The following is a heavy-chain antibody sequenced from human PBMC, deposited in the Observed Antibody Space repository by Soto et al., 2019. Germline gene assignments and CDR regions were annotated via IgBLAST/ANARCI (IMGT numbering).Heavy chain of an antibody. CDR1: GGSISSYY. Sequence: QVQLQESGPGLVKPSETLSLTCTVSGGSISSYYWSWIRQPPGKGLEWIGYIYYSGSTNYNPSLKSRVTISVDTSKNRFSLKLRSVTAADTAVYYCATLLPSPYYYDMDVWGKGTTVTVSS. J-gene: IGHJ6*03. V-gene: IGHV4-59*08. CDR2: IYYSGST. CDR3: ATLLPSPYYYDMDV.